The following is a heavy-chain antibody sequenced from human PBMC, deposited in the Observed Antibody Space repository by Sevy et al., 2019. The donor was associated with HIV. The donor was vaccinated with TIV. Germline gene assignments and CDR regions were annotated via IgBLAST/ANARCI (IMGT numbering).Heavy chain of an antibody. CDR2: IHYSGST. J-gene: IGHJ5*02. V-gene: IGHV4-59*01. CDR1: GGPISSYY. CDR3: ARAPPVRSGDDSLNWFAP. Sequence: SETLSLTCTVSGGPISSYYWSWIRQPPGKKLEWIGYIHYSGSTKYNPSLNSRVTMSVDTSKNQFSLKLTSVTAADTAVYYCARAPPVRSGDDSLNWFAPWGQGTMVTVSS. D-gene: IGHD5-12*01.